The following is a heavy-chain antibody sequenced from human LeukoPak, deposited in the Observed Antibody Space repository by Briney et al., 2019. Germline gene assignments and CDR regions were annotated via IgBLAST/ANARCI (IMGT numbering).Heavy chain of an antibody. Sequence: PGGSLRLSCAASGFTFSSYGMHWVRQAPGKGLEWVAVIWYDGSNKYYADSVKGRFTISRDNSKNTLYLQMSSLRAEDTAVYYCAKDTERAYYYDSSGYFDYWGQGTLVTVSS. CDR1: GFTFSSYG. CDR3: AKDTERAYYYDSSGYFDY. V-gene: IGHV3-33*06. J-gene: IGHJ4*02. D-gene: IGHD3-22*01. CDR2: IWYDGSNK.